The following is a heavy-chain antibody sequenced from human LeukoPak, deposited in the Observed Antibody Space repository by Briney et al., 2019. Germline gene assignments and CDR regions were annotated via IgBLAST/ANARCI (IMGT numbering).Heavy chain of an antibody. V-gene: IGHV4-59*01. CDR1: GGSISSYY. CDR2: IYYSGST. J-gene: IGHJ4*02. CDR3: ARSGPNCYDSSGYSPGFDY. Sequence: SETLSLTCTVSGGSISSYYWSWIRQPPGKGLEWIGYIYYSGSTNYNPSLKSRVTISVDTSKNQFSLKLSSVTAADTAVYYCARSGPNCYDSSGYSPGFDYWGQGTLVTVSS. D-gene: IGHD3-22*01.